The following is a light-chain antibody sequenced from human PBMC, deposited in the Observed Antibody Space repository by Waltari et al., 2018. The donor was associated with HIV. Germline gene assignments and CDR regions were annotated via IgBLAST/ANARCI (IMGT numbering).Light chain of an antibody. Sequence: AIRMTQSPSSISASTGDRVTITCRASQSINSYLAWYQQKPGKAPKLLIYTASTLQSGVPSRFSGSGSGTDFTLTISCLQSEDFATYYCQQYYSYPWTFGQGTKVEIK. CDR2: TAS. J-gene: IGKJ1*01. CDR3: QQYYSYPWT. CDR1: QSINSY. V-gene: IGKV1-8*01.